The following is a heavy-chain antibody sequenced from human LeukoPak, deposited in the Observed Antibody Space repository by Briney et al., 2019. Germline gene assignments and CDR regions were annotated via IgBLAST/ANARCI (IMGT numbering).Heavy chain of an antibody. D-gene: IGHD3-3*01. V-gene: IGHV4-4*07. CDR1: GGSISSYY. J-gene: IGHJ3*02. CDR3: ARHDFWSGYIDAFDI. Sequence: SETLSLTCTVSGGSISSYYWSWIRQPAGKGLEWIGRIYTSGSTNYNPSLKSRVTMSVDTSKSQFSLKLSSVTAADTAVYYCARHDFWSGYIDAFDIWGQGTMVTVSS. CDR2: IYTSGST.